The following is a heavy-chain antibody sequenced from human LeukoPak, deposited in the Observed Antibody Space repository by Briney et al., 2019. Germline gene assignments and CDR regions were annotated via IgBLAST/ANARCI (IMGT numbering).Heavy chain of an antibody. V-gene: IGHV4-34*01. J-gene: IGHJ3*02. Sequence: SETLSLTCAVYGGSFSGHYWSWIRQPPGKGLEWIGEISHDGSTNHNPSLKSRVTISVDTSKSQFSLKLSSVTAADTAVYYCARQRQGTYYYDSSGPMLDAFDIWGQGTMVTVSS. CDR2: ISHDGST. D-gene: IGHD3-22*01. CDR3: ARQRQGTYYYDSSGPMLDAFDI. CDR1: GGSFSGHY.